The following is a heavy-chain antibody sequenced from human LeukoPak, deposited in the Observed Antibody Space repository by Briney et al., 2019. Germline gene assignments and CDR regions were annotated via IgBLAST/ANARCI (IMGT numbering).Heavy chain of an antibody. CDR1: GFTFDDYG. J-gene: IGHJ4*02. D-gene: IGHD3-10*01. Sequence: PGGSLRLSCAASGFTFDDYGMSWVRQAPGKGLEWVSGINWNGGSTGYADSVKGRFTISRDNSKNTLYLQMNSLRAEDTAVYYCARVNGGSNDYWGQGTLVTVSS. V-gene: IGHV3-20*04. CDR3: ARVNGGSNDY. CDR2: INWNGGST.